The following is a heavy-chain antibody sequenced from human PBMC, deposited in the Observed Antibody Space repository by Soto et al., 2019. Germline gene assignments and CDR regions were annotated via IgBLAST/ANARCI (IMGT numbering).Heavy chain of an antibody. Sequence: VQLLESGGGLVQPGGSLRLSCAASGFTFSSYAMSWVRQAPGKGLEWVSAISGSGGSTYYADSVKGRFTISRDNSKNTLYLQMNSLRAEDTAVYYCARLAYCGGDCYSGWDDYWGQGTLVTVSS. V-gene: IGHV3-23*01. J-gene: IGHJ4*02. D-gene: IGHD2-21*02. CDR1: GFTFSSYA. CDR2: ISGSGGST. CDR3: ARLAYCGGDCYSGWDDY.